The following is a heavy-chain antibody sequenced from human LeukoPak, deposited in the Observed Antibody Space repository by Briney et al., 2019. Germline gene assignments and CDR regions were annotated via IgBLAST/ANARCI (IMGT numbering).Heavy chain of an antibody. CDR2: ISNSGTT. CDR1: RGSISSYY. Sequence: SETLSLTCTVSRGSISSYYWSWIRQPPGKGLECIGYISNSGTTNYNPSLKSRVTISVEDTSKNQFSLRPSSVTAADTAVYYCARLYGLDAFDIWGQGTMDTVSS. J-gene: IGHJ3*02. D-gene: IGHD2-2*02. CDR3: ARLYGLDAFDI. V-gene: IGHV4-59*08.